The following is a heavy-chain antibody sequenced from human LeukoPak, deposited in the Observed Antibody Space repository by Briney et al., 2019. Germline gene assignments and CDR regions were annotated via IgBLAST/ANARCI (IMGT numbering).Heavy chain of an antibody. CDR2: IYYSGST. CDR3: ATYSWQLVEGYNWFDP. D-gene: IGHD6-6*01. Sequence: KPSETLSLTCSVSGDSISSYYWSWIRQPPGKGLEWIGYIYYSGSTNYNPSLKSRVTISVDTSKNQFSLKLSSVTAADTAVYYCATYSWQLVEGYNWFDPWGQGTLVTVSS. J-gene: IGHJ5*02. V-gene: IGHV4-59*08. CDR1: GDSISSYY.